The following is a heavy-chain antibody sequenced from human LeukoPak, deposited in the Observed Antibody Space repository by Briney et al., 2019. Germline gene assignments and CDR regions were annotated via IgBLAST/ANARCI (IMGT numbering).Heavy chain of an antibody. J-gene: IGHJ4*02. Sequence: GGSLRLSCAASGFTFSSYAMSWVRQAPGKGLELVSAISGSGGSTYYADSVKGRFTISRDNSKNTLYLQMNSLRAEDTAVYYCAKAPVFGGVVAKYYFDYWGQGTLVTVSS. CDR1: GFTFSSYA. V-gene: IGHV3-23*01. CDR3: AKAPVFGGVVAKYYFDY. D-gene: IGHD2-15*01. CDR2: ISGSGGST.